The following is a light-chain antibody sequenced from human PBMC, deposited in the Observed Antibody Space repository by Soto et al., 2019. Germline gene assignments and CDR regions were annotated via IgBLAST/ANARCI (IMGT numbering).Light chain of an antibody. CDR3: QSYDSSLSGSK. V-gene: IGLV1-40*01. Sequence: QSVLTQPPSVSGAPGQRVTISCTGSSSNIGAGYDVHWYQQLPGTAPKLLIYGNSNRPSGVPDRFSGSKSGTSASLAITGLQADEEADYYCQSYDSSLSGSKFGGGTKLTVL. CDR1: SSNIGAGYD. CDR2: GNS. J-gene: IGLJ3*02.